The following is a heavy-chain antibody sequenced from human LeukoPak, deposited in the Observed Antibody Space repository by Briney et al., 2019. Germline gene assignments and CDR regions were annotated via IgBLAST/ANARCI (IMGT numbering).Heavy chain of an antibody. Sequence: SETLSLTCTVSVSGDSFSSYHWSWLRQPPGKGLEWIGYISSSGSTSYNPSLKSRLTISVDTSKNQFSLKLHSVTAADTAVYYCARVGRGDHSWGSYYCDHWGQGTLVSVSS. CDR2: ISSSGST. CDR1: GDSFSSYH. J-gene: IGHJ4*02. D-gene: IGHD3-16*01. CDR3: ARVGRGDHSWGSYYCDH. V-gene: IGHV4-59*01.